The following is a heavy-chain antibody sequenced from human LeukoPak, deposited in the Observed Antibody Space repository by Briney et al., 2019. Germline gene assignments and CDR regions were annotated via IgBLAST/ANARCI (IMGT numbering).Heavy chain of an antibody. Sequence: PGGSLRLSCAASGVTFRSYGMHWVRQAPGKGLEWVALISSDGNDKLYGESVRGRFTVSRDNSKNTLYLQMNSLRAEDTAVYYCAKGNFPWGQGTLVTVSS. CDR1: GVTFRSYG. V-gene: IGHV3-30*18. J-gene: IGHJ5*02. CDR3: AKGNFP. CDR2: ISSDGNDK.